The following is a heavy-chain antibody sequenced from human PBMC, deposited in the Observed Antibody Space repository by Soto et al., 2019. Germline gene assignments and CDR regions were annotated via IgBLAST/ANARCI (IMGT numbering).Heavy chain of an antibody. CDR3: ARDQSWLDTSIAPNYYYGLDV. D-gene: IGHD5-18*01. Sequence: VQLVESGGGLVKPGGSLRLSCAASGFTFSHYTMHWVRQAPGKGPEWISSITGNSDYIYYADSVKGRFTISRDNGKNSLCLQMNSLRAEDTAVFYCARDQSWLDTSIAPNYYYGLDVWGQGTTVTVSS. CDR2: ITGNSDYI. CDR1: GFTFSHYT. J-gene: IGHJ6*02. V-gene: IGHV3-21*01.